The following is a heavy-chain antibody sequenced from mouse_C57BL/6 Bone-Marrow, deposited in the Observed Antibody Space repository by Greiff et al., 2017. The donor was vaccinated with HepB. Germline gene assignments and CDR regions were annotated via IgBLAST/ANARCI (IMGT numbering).Heavy chain of an antibody. V-gene: IGHV1-18*01. Sequence: EVQLQQSGPELVKPGASVKIPCKASGYTFPDYNMDWVKQSHGKSLEWIGDINPNNGGTIYNQKFKGKATLTVDKSSSTAYMELRSLTSEDTAVYYCARMGSDSPYYYAMDYWGQGTSVTVSS. CDR1: GYTFPDYN. J-gene: IGHJ4*01. CDR2: INPNNGGT. D-gene: IGHD3-2*01. CDR3: ARMGSDSPYYYAMDY.